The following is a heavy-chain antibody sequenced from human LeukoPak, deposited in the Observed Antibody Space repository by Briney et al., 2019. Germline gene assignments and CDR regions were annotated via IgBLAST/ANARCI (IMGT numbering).Heavy chain of an antibody. D-gene: IGHD4-17*01. CDR3: ARSSYGDSIYDY. Sequence: PSETLSLTRTFSGDSISSGYYWGWIRQPPGKGLEWIGSIYLSGSTYYNPSLKSRVTISVDTSKNQFSLKLSSVTAADTAVYYCARSSYGDSIYDYWGQGTLVTVSS. CDR1: GDSISSGYY. V-gene: IGHV4-38-2*02. CDR2: IYLSGST. J-gene: IGHJ4*02.